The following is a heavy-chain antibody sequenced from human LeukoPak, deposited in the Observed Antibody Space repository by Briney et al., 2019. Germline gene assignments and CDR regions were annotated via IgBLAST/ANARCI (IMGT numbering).Heavy chain of an antibody. CDR1: GFTFSSYS. J-gene: IGHJ4*02. V-gene: IGHV3-30*04. CDR3: ARDFSSWRLFDY. Sequence: GGSLRLSCAASGFTFSSYSMHWVRQAPGKGLEWVAVISYDGSNKYYADSVKGRFTISRDNSKNTLYLQMNSLRAEDTAVYYCARDFSSWRLFDYWGQGTLVTVSS. D-gene: IGHD6-13*01. CDR2: ISYDGSNK.